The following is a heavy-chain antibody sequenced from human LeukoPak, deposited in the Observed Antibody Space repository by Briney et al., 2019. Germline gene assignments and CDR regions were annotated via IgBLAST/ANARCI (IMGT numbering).Heavy chain of an antibody. Sequence: PSETLSLTCTVSGGSISSYYWSWIRQPPGKGLEWIGYIYYSGSTNYNPSLKSRVTISVDTSKNQFSLKLSSVTAADTAVYYCARAMGIAAAGYFDYWGQGTLVTVSS. D-gene: IGHD6-13*01. J-gene: IGHJ4*02. CDR2: IYYSGST. V-gene: IGHV4-59*01. CDR1: GGSISSYY. CDR3: ARAMGIAAAGYFDY.